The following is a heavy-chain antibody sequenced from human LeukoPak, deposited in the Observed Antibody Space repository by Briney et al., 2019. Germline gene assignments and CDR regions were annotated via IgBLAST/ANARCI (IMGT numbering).Heavy chain of an antibody. V-gene: IGHV1-69*13. Sequence: SVKVSCKASGGTFSSYAISWVRQAPGQGLEWMGGIIPIFGTANYAQKFQGRVTITADESTSTAYMELSSLRSEDTAVYYCARDSNYYYGSGSYYNLDYWGQGTLVTVSS. CDR3: ARDSNYYYGSGSYYNLDY. J-gene: IGHJ4*02. CDR1: GGTFSSYA. CDR2: IIPIFGTA. D-gene: IGHD3-10*01.